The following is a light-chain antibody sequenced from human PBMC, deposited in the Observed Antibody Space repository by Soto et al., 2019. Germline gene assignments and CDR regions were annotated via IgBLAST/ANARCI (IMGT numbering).Light chain of an antibody. CDR1: QGISSY. J-gene: IGKJ1*01. CDR2: AAS. Sequence: AIRMTQSPSSLSASTGDRATITCRASQGISSYLAWYQQKPGQATKLLIYAASTLQSGVPSRFSGSGSGTDFTLTISCLQSEDFATYYCQQYYSYPLAFGQGTKVEIK. CDR3: QQYYSYPLA. V-gene: IGKV1-8*01.